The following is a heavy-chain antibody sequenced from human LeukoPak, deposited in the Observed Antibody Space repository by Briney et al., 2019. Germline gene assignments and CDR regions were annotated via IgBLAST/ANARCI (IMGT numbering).Heavy chain of an antibody. V-gene: IGHV1-69*13. CDR3: ARELPEYCSGGSCYWWFDP. D-gene: IGHD2-15*01. Sequence: ASVTVSCKASGGTFSSYAISWVRQAPGQGLEWMGGIIPIFGTANYAQKFQGRVTITADESTSTAYMELSSLRSEDTAVYYCARELPEYCSGGSCYWWFDPWGQGTLVTVSS. J-gene: IGHJ5*02. CDR2: IIPIFGTA. CDR1: GGTFSSYA.